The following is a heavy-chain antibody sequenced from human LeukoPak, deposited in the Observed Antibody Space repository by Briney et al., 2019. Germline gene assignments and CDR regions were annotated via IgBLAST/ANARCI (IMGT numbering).Heavy chain of an antibody. CDR1: GGSVSSTTYF. D-gene: IGHD3-10*01. CDR2: INYSGST. J-gene: IGHJ4*02. Sequence: PSETLSLTCTVSGGSVSSTTYFWSWIRQPPGKGLEWIASINYSGSTYYNPSLKSRVTISVDTSENQFSLKLSSVTAADTAVYYCARYVVYGSGKYYFDYWGQGTLVTVSS. CDR3: ARYVVYGSGKYYFDY. V-gene: IGHV4-39*01.